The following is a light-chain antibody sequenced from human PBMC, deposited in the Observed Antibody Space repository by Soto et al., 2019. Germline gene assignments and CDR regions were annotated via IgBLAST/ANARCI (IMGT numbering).Light chain of an antibody. CDR3: QQRSNWLWT. V-gene: IGKV3-11*01. CDR1: QSVSSY. Sequence: QSPATLSLSPGERATLSCRASQSVSSYLAWYQQKPGQAPRLLIYDASNRATGIPARFSGSGSGTDFTLTISSLEPEDFAVYYCQQRSNWLWTFGQGTKVDIK. CDR2: DAS. J-gene: IGKJ1*01.